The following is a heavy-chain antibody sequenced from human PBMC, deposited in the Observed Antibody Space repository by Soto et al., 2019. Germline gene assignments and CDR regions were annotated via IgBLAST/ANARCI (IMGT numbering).Heavy chain of an antibody. J-gene: IGHJ3*02. CDR2: ISAYNGNT. V-gene: IGHV1-18*01. Sequence: ASVKVSCKASGYTFTSYGISWVRQAPGQGLEWMGWISAYNGNTNYAQKLQGRVTMTTDTSTSTAYMELRSLRSDDTAVYYCARVSDSSGYYPAFDIWGQGTMVTVSS. CDR1: GYTFTSYG. D-gene: IGHD3-22*01. CDR3: ARVSDSSGYYPAFDI.